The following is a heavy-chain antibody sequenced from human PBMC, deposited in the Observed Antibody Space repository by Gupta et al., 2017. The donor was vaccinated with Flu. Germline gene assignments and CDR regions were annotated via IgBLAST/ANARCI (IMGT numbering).Heavy chain of an antibody. CDR2: IYPSGYT. CDR3: AREVPYCNPINCDSV. V-gene: IGHV4-61*02. Sequence: QVQLQESGPGLVQSSETLSLTCTVSGGSIASGSYYWSWIRQPAGKGLEWMGRIYPSGYTNYNPSLKSRVTISLDTSKNQFSLKLRSVTAADTAVYYGAREVPYCNPINCDSVWGQGTMVAVSS. D-gene: IGHD1-26*01. CDR1: GGSIASGSYY. J-gene: IGHJ3*01.